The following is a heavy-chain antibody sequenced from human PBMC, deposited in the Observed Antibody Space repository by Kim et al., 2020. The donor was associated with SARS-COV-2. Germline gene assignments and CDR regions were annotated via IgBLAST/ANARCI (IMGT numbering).Heavy chain of an antibody. D-gene: IGHD3-9*01. CDR3: AREDDILTGYPMDV. Sequence: IPALKSRVTIAVDTSKSQFSLKLSSVTAADTAVYYCAREDDILTGYPMDVWGQGTTVTVSS. J-gene: IGHJ6*02. V-gene: IGHV4-39*07.